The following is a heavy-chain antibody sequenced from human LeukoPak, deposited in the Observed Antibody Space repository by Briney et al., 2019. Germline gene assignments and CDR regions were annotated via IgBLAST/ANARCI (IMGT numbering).Heavy chain of an antibody. D-gene: IGHD2-21*02. V-gene: IGHV4-34*01. CDR1: GGSFSGYY. CDR3: ARGSDLTDWYFDL. J-gene: IGHJ2*01. Sequence: SETLSLTCAVYGGSFSGYYWSWIRQPPGKGLEWIGEVHHTGATNYSPSLKRRVTISGDASKNQFSLKLNSVTAADTAVYYCARGSDLTDWYFDLWGRGTLVTVSS. CDR2: VHHTGAT.